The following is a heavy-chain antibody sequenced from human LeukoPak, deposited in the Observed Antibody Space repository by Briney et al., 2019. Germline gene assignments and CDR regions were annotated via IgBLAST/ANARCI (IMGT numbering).Heavy chain of an antibody. J-gene: IGHJ4*02. V-gene: IGHV1-2*02. CDR3: ARSITMVRGVIIPEYYFDY. CDR2: INPNSGGT. CDR1: GYTFTGYY. D-gene: IGHD3-10*01. Sequence: GASVKVSCKASGYTFTGYYMHWVRQAPGQGLEWMGWINPNSGGTNYAQKFQGRVTMTRDTSISTAYMELSRLRSDDTAVYYCARSITMVRGVIIPEYYFDYWGQGTLVTVSS.